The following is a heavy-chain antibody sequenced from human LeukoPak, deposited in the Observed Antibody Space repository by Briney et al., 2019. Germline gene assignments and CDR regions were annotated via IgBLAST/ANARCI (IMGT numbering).Heavy chain of an antibody. D-gene: IGHD3-10*01. CDR2: INRDGSTT. CDR1: GFTFSNYW. CDR3: ARDKKSGESSEIDY. V-gene: IGHV3-74*01. Sequence: PGGSLRLSCAASGFTFSNYWVHWVRQAPGKGLVWVSRINRDGSTTNYADSVKGRFIVSRDNAKKTLNLQMNSLGAEDTAVYYSARDKKSGESSEIDYWGQGTLVTVSS. J-gene: IGHJ4*02.